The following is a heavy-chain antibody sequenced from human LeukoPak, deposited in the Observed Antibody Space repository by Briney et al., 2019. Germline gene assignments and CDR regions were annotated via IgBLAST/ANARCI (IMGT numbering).Heavy chain of an antibody. D-gene: IGHD1-20*01. V-gene: IGHV4-61*01. CDR1: GYSISSGYY. Sequence: PSETLSLTCAVSGYSISSGYYWGWIRQPPGKGLEWIGYIYYSGSTNYNPSLKSRVTMSVDTSKNQFSLKLSSVTAADTAVYYCARAGITETTSWFDPWGQGTLVNVSS. J-gene: IGHJ5*02. CDR2: IYYSGST. CDR3: ARAGITETTSWFDP.